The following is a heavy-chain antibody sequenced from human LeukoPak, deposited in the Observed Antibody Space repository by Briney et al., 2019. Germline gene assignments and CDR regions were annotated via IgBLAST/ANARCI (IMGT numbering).Heavy chain of an antibody. J-gene: IGHJ6*02. CDR2: INHSGST. CDR1: GGSFSGYY. Sequence: SETLSLTCAVYGGSFSGYYWSWIRQPPGKGPEWIGEINHSGSTNYNPSLKSRVTISVDTSKNQFSLKLSSVTAADTAVYYCARGPTVGMDVWGQGTTVTVSS. V-gene: IGHV4-34*01. D-gene: IGHD4-17*01. CDR3: ARGPTVGMDV.